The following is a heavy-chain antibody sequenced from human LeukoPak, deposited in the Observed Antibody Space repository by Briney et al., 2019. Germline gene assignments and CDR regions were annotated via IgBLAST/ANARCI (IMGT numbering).Heavy chain of an antibody. V-gene: IGHV1-18*01. Sequence: GASVKVSCKASGYTFTSYGISWVRQAPGQGLEWMGWISAYNGNTNYAQKFQGRVTMTRDMSTSTVYMELSSLRSEDTAMYYCARDLGGGDKAFHYFDYWGQGTLVTVSS. CDR1: GYTFTSYG. J-gene: IGHJ4*02. CDR3: ARDLGGGDKAFHYFDY. D-gene: IGHD3-16*01. CDR2: ISAYNGNT.